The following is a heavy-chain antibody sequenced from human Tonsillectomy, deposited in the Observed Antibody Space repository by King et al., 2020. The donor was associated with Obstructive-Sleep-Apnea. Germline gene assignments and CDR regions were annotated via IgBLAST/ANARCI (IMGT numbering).Heavy chain of an antibody. V-gene: IGHV4-34*01. Sequence: VQLQQWGAGLLKPSETLSLTCAVFGGSFSDYYWSWIRQPPGRGLEWIGEINHSGSTNYNPSLKSRVTISGDTSKNQFSLELTSVTAADTAVYYWARGSGAAAVNWFDPWGQGTLVTVSS. D-gene: IGHD6-13*01. J-gene: IGHJ5*02. CDR2: INHSGST. CDR1: GGSFSDYY. CDR3: ARGSGAAAVNWFDP.